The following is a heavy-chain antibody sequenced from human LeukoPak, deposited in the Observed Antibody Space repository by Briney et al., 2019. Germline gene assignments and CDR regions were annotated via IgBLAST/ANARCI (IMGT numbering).Heavy chain of an antibody. CDR3: ARAYSGYVGS. V-gene: IGHV3-30*14. Sequence: GGSLRLSCAASGFTFSSYAMHWVRQAPGKGLEWVAVISYDGSNKYYADSVKGRFTISRDNSKNTLYLQMNSLRAEDTAVYYCARAYSGYVGSWGQGTLVTVSS. D-gene: IGHD5-12*01. CDR2: ISYDGSNK. J-gene: IGHJ4*02. CDR1: GFTFSSYA.